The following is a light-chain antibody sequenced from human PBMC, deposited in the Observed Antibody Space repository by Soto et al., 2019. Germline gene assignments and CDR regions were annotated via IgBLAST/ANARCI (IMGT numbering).Light chain of an antibody. CDR2: DVN. CDR1: SSDVGGYHY. Sequence: QSVLTQPRSVSGSPGQSVTLSCTGTSSDVGGYHYVSWYQHHPGKAPKIIIYDVNKRPSGVPDRFSSSKSGNTASLTISGLQTEDEADYYCCSYAGSYTVVFGGGTKLTVL. CDR3: CSYAGSYTVV. V-gene: IGLV2-11*01. J-gene: IGLJ2*01.